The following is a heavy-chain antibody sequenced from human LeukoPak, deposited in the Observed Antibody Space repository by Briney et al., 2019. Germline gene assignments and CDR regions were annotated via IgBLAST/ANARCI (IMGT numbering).Heavy chain of an antibody. V-gene: IGHV3-74*01. CDR3: TKSDWFDP. Sequence: GGSLRLSCAASGFSFSNYEMNWVRQAPGKGPVWVSRIKYDGSSTTYADFVTGRFTVSRDNAKNTLYLEMNSLRDEDTAVYYCTKSDWFDPWGQGTLVTVSS. CDR1: GFSFSNYE. J-gene: IGHJ5*02. CDR2: IKYDGSST.